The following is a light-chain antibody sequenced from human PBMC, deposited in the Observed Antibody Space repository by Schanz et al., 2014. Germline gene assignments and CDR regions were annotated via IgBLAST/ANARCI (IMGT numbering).Light chain of an antibody. Sequence: DIQMTQSPSSLSASVGDRVTITCRARQSISSYLNWYQQKPGKAPTLLVYAATRLQSGVPSRFSGSGSGTDFTLTISSLQPEDIATYYCQQSNTIPWTFGQGTKVEIK. CDR1: QSISSY. J-gene: IGKJ1*01. CDR2: AAT. CDR3: QQSNTIPWT. V-gene: IGKV1-39*01.